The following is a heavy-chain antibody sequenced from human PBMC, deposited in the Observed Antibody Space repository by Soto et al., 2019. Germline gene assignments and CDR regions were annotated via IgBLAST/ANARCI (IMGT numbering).Heavy chain of an antibody. Sequence: QLQLQESGPGLVKPSETLSLTCTVSGGSISSSSYYWGWIRQPPGKGLEWIGSIYYSGSTYYNPSLKSRVTISVDTSKNQFSLKLSSVTAADTAVYYCARHGLPRAAARAYWFDPWGQGTLVTVSS. CDR3: ARHGLPRAAARAYWFDP. CDR1: GGSISSSSYY. V-gene: IGHV4-39*01. D-gene: IGHD6-13*01. J-gene: IGHJ5*02. CDR2: IYYSGST.